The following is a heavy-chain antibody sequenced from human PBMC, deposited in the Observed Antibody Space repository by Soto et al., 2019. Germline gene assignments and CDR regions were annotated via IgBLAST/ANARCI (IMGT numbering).Heavy chain of an antibody. V-gene: IGHV1-46*01. Sequence: WASVKVSCKASGYTFTSYYMHWVRQAPGQGLEWMGIINPSGGSTSYAQKFQGRVTMTRDTSTSTVYMELSSLRSEDTAVYYCARRGPLWHIHSSGWYGDQRRESPGFDYWGQGTLVTVSS. CDR3: ARRGPLWHIHSSGWYGDQRRESPGFDY. J-gene: IGHJ4*02. D-gene: IGHD6-19*01. CDR1: GYTFTSYY. CDR2: INPSGGST.